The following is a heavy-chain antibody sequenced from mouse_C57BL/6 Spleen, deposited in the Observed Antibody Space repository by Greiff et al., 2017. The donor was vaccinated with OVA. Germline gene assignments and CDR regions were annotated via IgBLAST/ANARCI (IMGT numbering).Heavy chain of an antibody. V-gene: IGHV14-3*01. CDR1: GFNIKNPY. Sequence: EVQLQQSVAELVRPGASVKLSCTASGFNIKNPYMHWVKQRPEQGLEWIGRIDPANGNTKYAPKFQGKATITADTSSNTAHLQLSSLTSEDTAIYYCARGDYYGSSYGGYFDVWGTGTTVTVSS. D-gene: IGHD1-1*01. CDR2: IDPANGNT. J-gene: IGHJ1*03. CDR3: ARGDYYGSSYGGYFDV.